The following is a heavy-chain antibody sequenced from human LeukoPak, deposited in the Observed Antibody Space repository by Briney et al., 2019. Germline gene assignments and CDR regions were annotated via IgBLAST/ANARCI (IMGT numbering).Heavy chain of an antibody. J-gene: IGHJ4*02. D-gene: IGHD6-19*01. V-gene: IGHV1-18*01. CDR2: ISAYSGNT. Sequence: GASVKVSCKASGYTFTNYGISWVRQAPGQGLEWMGWISAYSGNTNYAQKLQGRVTMTTDTSTGTAYMELRSLTSDDTAVYYCARDSSGWYGNWGQGTLVTVSS. CDR3: ARDSSGWYGN. CDR1: GYTFTNYG.